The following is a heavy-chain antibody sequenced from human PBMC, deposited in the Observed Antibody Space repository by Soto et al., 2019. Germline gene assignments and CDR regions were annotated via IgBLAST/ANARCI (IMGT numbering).Heavy chain of an antibody. J-gene: IGHJ4*02. CDR2: INPKFGDT. CDR1: GYTFTAYY. D-gene: IGHD3-22*01. V-gene: IGHV1-2*02. Sequence: QVQLVQSGAEVKEPGDSVRVSCEASGYTFTAYYIHWVRQAPGQGLEWMGWINPKFGDTTYAQDFQGRVSMTRDMSISTVYMELSRLTSDDTAIYYCARGGIHFYDDSGHAFDYWGQGTLITVSS. CDR3: ARGGIHFYDDSGHAFDY.